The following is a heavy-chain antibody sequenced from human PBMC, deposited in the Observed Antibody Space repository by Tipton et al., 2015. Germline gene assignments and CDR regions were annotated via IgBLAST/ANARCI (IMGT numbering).Heavy chain of an antibody. J-gene: IGHJ5*02. D-gene: IGHD2-15*01. CDR1: GGSISHYY. Sequence: TLSLTCTVSGGSISHYYWSWIRQPPGKGLEWFGHIYYSGSTNYNPSLKSRLTMSVDTSKNQFSLKLTSVTAADTAVYYCARLRYCSGGICSPHRWFDPWGQGTLVTVSS. V-gene: IGHV4-59*07. CDR2: IYYSGST. CDR3: ARLRYCSGGICSPHRWFDP.